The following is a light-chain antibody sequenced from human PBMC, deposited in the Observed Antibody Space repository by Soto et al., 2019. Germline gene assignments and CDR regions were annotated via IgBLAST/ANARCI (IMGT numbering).Light chain of an antibody. J-gene: IGLJ2*01. CDR1: SSNIGNNY. V-gene: IGLV1-51*01. CDR3: GTWDSSLSAGEVV. Sequence: QSVLTQPPSVSAAPGQKVTISCSGSSSNIGNNYVSWYQQLPGTAPKLLIYDNNKRPSGIPDRFSGSKSGTSATLGITGLQTGDEADYYCGTWDSSLSAGEVVVGGGTQLTVL. CDR2: DNN.